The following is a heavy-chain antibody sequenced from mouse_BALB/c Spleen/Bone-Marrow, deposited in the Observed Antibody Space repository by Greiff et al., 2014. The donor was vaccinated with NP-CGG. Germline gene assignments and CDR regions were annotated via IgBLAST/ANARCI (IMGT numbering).Heavy chain of an antibody. CDR3: ARQDYDWFAY. CDR2: ISSGGSYT. CDR1: GFTFSSYG. V-gene: IGHV5-6*01. J-gene: IGHJ3*01. D-gene: IGHD2-4*01. Sequence: EVKFVDSGGDLVKPGGSLKLSCAASGFTFSSYGMSWFRPTPDKRLEWVATISSGGSYTYYPDSVKGRFTISRDNAKNTLYLQMSSLKSEDAAMYYCARQDYDWFAYWGQGTLVTVSA.